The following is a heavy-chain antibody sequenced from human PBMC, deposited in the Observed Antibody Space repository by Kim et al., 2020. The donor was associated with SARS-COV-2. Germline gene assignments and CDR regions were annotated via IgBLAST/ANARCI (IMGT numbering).Heavy chain of an antibody. V-gene: IGHV1-69*13. J-gene: IGHJ4*02. CDR1: GGTFSSYA. CDR3: ARVGDGYIAPSRYFDY. Sequence: SVKVSCKASGGTFSSYAISWVRQAPGQGLEWMGGIIPIFGTANYAQKFQGRVTITADESTSTAYMELSSLRSEDTAVYYCARVGDGYIAPSRYFDYWGQGTLVTVSS. CDR2: IIPIFGTA. D-gene: IGHD5-12*01.